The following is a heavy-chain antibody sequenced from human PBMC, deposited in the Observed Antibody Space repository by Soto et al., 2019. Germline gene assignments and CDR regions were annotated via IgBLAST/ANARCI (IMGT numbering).Heavy chain of an antibody. V-gene: IGHV4-4*07. CDR2: VYSSGTT. CDR1: GGSINSYW. Sequence: SETLSLTCSVSGGSINSYWWSWIRQPAGKGLEWIGRVYSSGTTDYNPSLNSRATMSVETSKNQFSLKLSSVTAADTAVYYCARDIGSYAYGEGYWGQGIQVTSPQ. D-gene: IGHD3-10*01. J-gene: IGHJ4*02. CDR3: ARDIGSYAYGEGY.